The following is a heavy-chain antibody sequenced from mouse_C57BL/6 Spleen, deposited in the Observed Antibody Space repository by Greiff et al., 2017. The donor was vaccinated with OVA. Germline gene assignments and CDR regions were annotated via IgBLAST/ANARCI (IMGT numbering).Heavy chain of an antibody. J-gene: IGHJ2*01. CDR3: ARGGSSGSYYFDY. D-gene: IGHD3-2*02. CDR2: IDPSDSET. CDR1: GYTFTSYW. Sequence: QVQLQQSGAELVRPGSSVKLSCKASGYTFTSYWMHWVKQRPIQGLEWIGNIDPSDSETHYNQKFKDKATLTVDKSSSTAYMQLSSLTSEDSAVYYCARGGSSGSYYFDYWGQGTTLTVSS. V-gene: IGHV1-52*01.